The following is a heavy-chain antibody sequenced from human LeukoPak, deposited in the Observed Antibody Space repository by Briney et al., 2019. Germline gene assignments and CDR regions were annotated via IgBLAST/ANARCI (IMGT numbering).Heavy chain of an antibody. V-gene: IGHV4-31*03. J-gene: IGHJ6*02. CDR3: ASGRGYNYDYYYGMDV. CDR1: GGSISSGGYY. Sequence: PAETLSLTCTVSGGSISSGGYYWSWIRQHPGKGLEGIGYIYYSGSTYYNPSLKSRVTISVDTSKNQFSLKLSSVTAADTAVYYCASGRGYNYDYYYGMDVWGQGTTVTVSS. D-gene: IGHD5-12*01. CDR2: IYYSGST.